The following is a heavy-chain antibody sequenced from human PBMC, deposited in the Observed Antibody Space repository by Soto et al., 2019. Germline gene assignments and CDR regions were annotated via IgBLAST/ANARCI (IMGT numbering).Heavy chain of an antibody. CDR3: AKDARYCSGGSCYSGTNYFDY. CDR1: GFTFSSYA. D-gene: IGHD2-15*01. CDR2: ISGSGSST. V-gene: IGHV3-23*01. Sequence: VQLLESGGGLVQPGGSLRLSCAASGFTFSSYAMSWVRQAPGKGLEWVSAISGSGSSTYYADSVKGRFTISRDNSKNTLYLQMNSLRAEDTAVYYCAKDARYCSGGSCYSGTNYFDYWGQGTLVTVSS. J-gene: IGHJ4*02.